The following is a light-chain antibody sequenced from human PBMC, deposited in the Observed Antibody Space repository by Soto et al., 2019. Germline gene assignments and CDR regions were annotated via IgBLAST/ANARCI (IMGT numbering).Light chain of an antibody. CDR1: SSDVGTYNF. CDR3: SSYTSSTTRHV. V-gene: IGLV2-14*01. Sequence: QSALTQPASVSGSPGQSITISCTGTSSDVGTYNFVSWYQQHPGKAPKLMIYEVNNRPSGVSNRFSGSKSGNTASLTISGLQAEDEADYYCSSYTSSTTRHVFGTGTKLTVL. CDR2: EVN. J-gene: IGLJ1*01.